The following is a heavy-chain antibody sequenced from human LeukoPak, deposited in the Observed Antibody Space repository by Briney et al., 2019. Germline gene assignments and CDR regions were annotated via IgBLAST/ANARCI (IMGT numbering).Heavy chain of an antibody. D-gene: IGHD5-12*01. V-gene: IGHV3-21*01. J-gene: IGHJ4*02. CDR1: GFTFSSYS. CDR3: AREGMYGGYGYDY. Sequence: PGGSLRLSCAASGFTFSSYSMSWVRQAPGKGLEWVSSISSSSSYIYYADSVKGRFTISRDNAKNSLYLQMNSLRAEDTAVYYCAREGMYGGYGYDYWGQGTLVTVSS. CDR2: ISSSSSYI.